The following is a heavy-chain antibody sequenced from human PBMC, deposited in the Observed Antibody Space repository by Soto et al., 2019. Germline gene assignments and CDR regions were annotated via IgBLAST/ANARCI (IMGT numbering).Heavy chain of an antibody. CDR3: ASSLIGSYSSPG. Sequence: SETLSLTCAVYGGSFSGYYWSWIRQPPGKGLEWIGEINHSGSTNYNPSLKSRVTISVDTSKNQFSLKLSSVTAADTAVYYCASSLIGSYSSPGWGQGTLVTVSP. D-gene: IGHD6-13*01. CDR1: GGSFSGYY. CDR2: INHSGST. V-gene: IGHV4-34*01. J-gene: IGHJ4*02.